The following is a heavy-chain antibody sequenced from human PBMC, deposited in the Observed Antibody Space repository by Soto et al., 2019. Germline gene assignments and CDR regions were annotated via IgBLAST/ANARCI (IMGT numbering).Heavy chain of an antibody. Sequence: QVQLVQSGAEVKKPGSSVKVSCKASGGTFSSYAISWVRQAPGQGLEWMGGIIPIFGTANYAQKFQGRVTITADESTSTAYMELSSLRSEDTAVYYCARDDYGDSKDYYYYYYGMDVWGQGTTVTVSS. J-gene: IGHJ6*02. D-gene: IGHD4-17*01. CDR1: GGTFSSYA. CDR3: ARDDYGDSKDYYYYYYGMDV. V-gene: IGHV1-69*12. CDR2: IIPIFGTA.